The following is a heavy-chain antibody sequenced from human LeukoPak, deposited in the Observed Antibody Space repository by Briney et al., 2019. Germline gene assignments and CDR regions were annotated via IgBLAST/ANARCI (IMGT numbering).Heavy chain of an antibody. CDR1: GFTFSSYA. D-gene: IGHD2-2*01. V-gene: IGHV3-23*01. CDR2: VSGSAGTT. CDR3: ARTPLVRYFDS. Sequence: PGGSLRLSCAASGFTFSSYAMSWVRQARGKGLEWVSAVSGSAGTTYYADSVKGRFTISRDNSKNTLHLQMNSLRAEDTALYYCARTPLVRYFDSWGQGTLVTVSS. J-gene: IGHJ4*02.